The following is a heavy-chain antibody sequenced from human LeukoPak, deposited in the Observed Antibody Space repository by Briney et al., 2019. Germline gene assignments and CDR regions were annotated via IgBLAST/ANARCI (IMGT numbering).Heavy chain of an antibody. Sequence: SYTLSLTCSVSGGSITGHFWSWLQQAPGKTVEGLGYVHDSGATEYNPSLKTQLTISLHTSTNEFFLRLTAVTAADRAFYYCVREEGAAGESLDFWGQGTVVTVSS. V-gene: IGHV4-59*11. J-gene: IGHJ3*01. CDR3: VREEGAAGESLDF. D-gene: IGHD2-8*02. CDR1: GGSITGHF. CDR2: VHDSGAT.